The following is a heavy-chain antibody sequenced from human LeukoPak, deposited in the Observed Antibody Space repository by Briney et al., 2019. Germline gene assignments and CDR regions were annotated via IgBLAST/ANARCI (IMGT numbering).Heavy chain of an antibody. D-gene: IGHD2-2*01. V-gene: IGHV4-30-4*01. Sequence: SETLSLTCAVYGGSFSGYFWSWIRQPPGKGLEWIGYIYYSGSTYYNPSLKSRVTISVDTSKKQFSLKLSSVTAADTAVYFCARASDCINTSCLYFFDSRGQGTLVTVSS. CDR2: IYYSGST. CDR1: GGSFSGYF. J-gene: IGHJ4*02. CDR3: ARASDCINTSCLYFFDS.